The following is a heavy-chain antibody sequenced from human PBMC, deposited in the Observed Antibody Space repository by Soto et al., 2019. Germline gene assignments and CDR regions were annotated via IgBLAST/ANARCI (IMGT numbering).Heavy chain of an antibody. CDR3: ARPYYDIMTSYYGRGHYGMDG. D-gene: IGHD3-9*01. CDR2: ISAYNGNT. CDR1: GYTFTSYG. V-gene: IGHV1-18*01. Sequence: ASVKVSCKASGYTFTSYGISWVRQAPGQGLEWMGWISAYNGNTNYAQKLQGRVTMTTDTSTSTAYMELRSLRSDDTAVYYCARPYYDIMTSYYGRGHYGMDGWGKGTRVTVSS. J-gene: IGHJ6*04.